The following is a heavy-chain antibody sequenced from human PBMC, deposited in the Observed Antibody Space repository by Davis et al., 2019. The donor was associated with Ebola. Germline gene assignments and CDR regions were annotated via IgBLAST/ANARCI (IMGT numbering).Heavy chain of an antibody. Sequence: GESLKISCAASGFTFSSYSMNWVRQAPGKGLEWVSSISSSSSYIYYADSVKGRFTISRDNAKNSLYLQMNSLRAEDTAVYYCARKERSDYWGQGTLVTVSS. V-gene: IGHV3-21*01. CDR2: ISSSSSYI. D-gene: IGHD1-26*01. J-gene: IGHJ4*02. CDR1: GFTFSSYS. CDR3: ARKERSDY.